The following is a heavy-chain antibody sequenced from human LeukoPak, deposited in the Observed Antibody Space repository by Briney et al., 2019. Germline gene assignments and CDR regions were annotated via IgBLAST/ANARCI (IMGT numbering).Heavy chain of an antibody. D-gene: IGHD6-13*01. J-gene: IGHJ4*02. CDR2: IYHSGST. Sequence: SETLSLTCAVSGGSISSSNWWSWVRQPPGKGLEWIGEIYHSGSTNYNPSLKSRVTISVDKSKNQFSLKLSSVTAADTAVYYCARTPSIAAAGAPFFDYWGQGTLVTVSS. CDR1: GGSISSSNW. CDR3: ARTPSIAAAGAPFFDY. V-gene: IGHV4-4*02.